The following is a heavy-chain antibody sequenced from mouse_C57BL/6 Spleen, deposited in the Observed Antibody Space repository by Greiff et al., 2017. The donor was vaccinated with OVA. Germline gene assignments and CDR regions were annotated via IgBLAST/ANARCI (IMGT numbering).Heavy chain of an antibody. CDR3: ARWPSYGSSYDY. V-gene: IGHV1-55*01. J-gene: IGHJ2*01. CDR2: IYPGSGST. Sequence: QVQLQQPGAELVKPGASVKLSCKASGYTFTSYWITWVKQRPGQGLEWIGDIYPGSGSTNYNEKFKSKATLTVDTSSSTAYMQLSSLTSEDSAVYYCARWPSYGSSYDYWGQGTTLTVSA. D-gene: IGHD1-1*01. CDR1: GYTFTSYW.